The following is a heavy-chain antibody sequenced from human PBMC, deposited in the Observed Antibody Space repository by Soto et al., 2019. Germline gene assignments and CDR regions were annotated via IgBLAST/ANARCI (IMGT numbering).Heavy chain of an antibody. D-gene: IGHD3-3*01. Sequence: EVQLLESGGALVQPGGSLSLSCAGSGFTLSSFAMNWVRQAPGKGLEWVSASSGTGINAYYADSVRGRFTVSRDNSKNMVFFQRNSLRVEDTAVYYCANVRGWGPGTLVTVSS. V-gene: IGHV3-23*01. CDR3: ANVRG. CDR1: GFTLSSFA. J-gene: IGHJ4*02. CDR2: SSGTGINA.